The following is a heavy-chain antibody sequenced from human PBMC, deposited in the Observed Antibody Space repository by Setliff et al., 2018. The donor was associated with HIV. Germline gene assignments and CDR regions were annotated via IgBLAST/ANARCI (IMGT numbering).Heavy chain of an antibody. V-gene: IGHV3-7*01. J-gene: IGHJ1*01. Sequence: SGGSLRLSCATSGFNFTTYWMSWVRQAPGKGLEWVANIKQDGSEKYSVDSVRGRFTVSRDNAKSSLYLQMSSLRTEDMAVYYCAKDGSGWSQHWGQGTRVTVYS. CDR1: GFNFTTYW. D-gene: IGHD6-19*01. CDR2: IKQDGSEK. CDR3: AKDGSGWSQH.